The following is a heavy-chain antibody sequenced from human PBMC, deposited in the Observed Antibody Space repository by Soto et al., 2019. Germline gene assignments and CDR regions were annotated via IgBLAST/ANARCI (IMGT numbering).Heavy chain of an antibody. V-gene: IGHV4-34*01. CDR1: GGSFSGYY. CDR2: INHSGST. D-gene: IGHD2-15*01. J-gene: IGHJ6*03. CDR3: ARGRGYCSGGSCYRHYYYYMDV. Sequence: NPSETLSLTCAVYGGSFSGYYWSWIRQPPGKGLEWIGEINHSGSTNYNPSLKSRVTISVDTSKNQFSLKLSSVTAADTAVYYCARGRGYCSGGSCYRHYYYYMDVWGKGTTVTVSS.